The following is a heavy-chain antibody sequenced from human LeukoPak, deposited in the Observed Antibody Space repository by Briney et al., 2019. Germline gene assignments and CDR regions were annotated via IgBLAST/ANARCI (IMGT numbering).Heavy chain of an antibody. Sequence: AGGSLRLSCAASGFTFSSYAMHWVRQAPGKGLEWVAVISYDGSNKYYADSVKGRFTISRDNSKNTLYLQMNSLRAEDTAVYYCARDYGAYCGGDCYSGLGYWGQGTLVTVSS. CDR3: ARDYGAYCGGDCYSGLGY. D-gene: IGHD2-21*02. CDR1: GFTFSSYA. J-gene: IGHJ4*02. CDR2: ISYDGSNK. V-gene: IGHV3-30*04.